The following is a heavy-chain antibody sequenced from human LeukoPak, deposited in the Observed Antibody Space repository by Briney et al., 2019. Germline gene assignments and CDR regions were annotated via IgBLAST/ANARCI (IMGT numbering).Heavy chain of an antibody. J-gene: IGHJ4*02. CDR2: IWYDGSSK. V-gene: IGHV3-33*01. CDR3: ARRVSGFDY. Sequence: GGSLRLSCAASGFTFSSYGMHWVRQAPGKGLEWVAVIWYDGSSKYYADSVKGRFAISRDNSKNTLYLQMNSLRAEDTAVYYCARRVSGFDYWGQGTLVTVSS. CDR1: GFTFSSYG. D-gene: IGHD3-10*01.